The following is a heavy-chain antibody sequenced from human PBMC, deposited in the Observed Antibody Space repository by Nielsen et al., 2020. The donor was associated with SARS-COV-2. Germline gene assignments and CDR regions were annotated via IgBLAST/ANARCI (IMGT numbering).Heavy chain of an antibody. J-gene: IGHJ4*02. CDR3: ARDPDSSSWPMYFDY. V-gene: IGHV4-59*13. D-gene: IGHD6-13*01. CDR1: GGSISSYY. Sequence: SETLSLTCTVSGGSISSYYWSWIRQPPGKGLEWIGYIYYSGSTNYNPSLKSRVTISVDTSKNQFSLKLSSVTAADTAVYYCARDPDSSSWPMYFDYWGQGTLVTVSS. CDR2: IYYSGST.